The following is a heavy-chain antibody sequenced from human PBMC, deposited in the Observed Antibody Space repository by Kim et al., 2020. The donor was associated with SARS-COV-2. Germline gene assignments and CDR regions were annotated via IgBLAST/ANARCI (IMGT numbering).Heavy chain of an antibody. V-gene: IGHV3-23*01. Sequence: GGSLRLSCAASGFTFSSYAMSWVRQAPGKGLEWVSAISGSGGSTYYADSVKGRFTISRDNSKNTLYLQMNSLRAEDTAVYYCAKYPLGYCSGGSCYGLYYFDYWGQGTLVTVSS. J-gene: IGHJ4*02. CDR3: AKYPLGYCSGGSCYGLYYFDY. D-gene: IGHD2-15*01. CDR2: ISGSGGST. CDR1: GFTFSSYA.